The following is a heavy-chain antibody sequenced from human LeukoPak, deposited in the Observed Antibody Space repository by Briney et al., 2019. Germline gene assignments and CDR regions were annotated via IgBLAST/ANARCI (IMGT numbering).Heavy chain of an antibody. CDR2: ISGSGDYT. V-gene: IGHV3-23*01. D-gene: IGHD7-27*01. CDR3: AKELLGNFDY. Sequence: PGGSLRLSCAASGFTFSNYAMSWVRQAPGKGLEWVSAISGSGDYTYYADSVKGRFTISRDNSKNTLYLQMSSLRAEDTALYYCAKELLGNFDYWGQGTLVTVSS. J-gene: IGHJ4*02. CDR1: GFTFSNYA.